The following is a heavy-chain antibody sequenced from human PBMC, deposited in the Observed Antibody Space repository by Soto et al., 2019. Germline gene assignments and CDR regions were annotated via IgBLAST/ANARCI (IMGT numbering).Heavy chain of an antibody. CDR1: GFNFNTYW. J-gene: IGHJ6*02. CDR3: ERVPLDGNYANGVDV. Sequence: GGSLRLSCAASGFNFNTYWMYWVRQAPGKGLEWVANIDTDGSRKNYVDSVKGRFIISRDNAKNSLLLQMNSLRADDTAVYYCERVPLDGNYANGVDVWGQGTTVTVSS. D-gene: IGHD4-17*01. V-gene: IGHV3-7*03. CDR2: IDTDGSRK.